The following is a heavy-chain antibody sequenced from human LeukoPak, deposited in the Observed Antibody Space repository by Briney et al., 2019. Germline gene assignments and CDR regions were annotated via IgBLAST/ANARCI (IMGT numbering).Heavy chain of an antibody. V-gene: IGHV4-59*01. CDR2: IYYSGST. CDR3: ARDGNAFDI. J-gene: IGHJ3*02. Sequence: SETLSLTCTVSGGSISSYYWSWIRQPPGKGLEWIGYIYYSGSTNYNPSLKNRVTISVDTSKNQFSLKLSSVTAADTAVYYCARDGNAFDIWGQGTMVTVSS. CDR1: GGSISSYY.